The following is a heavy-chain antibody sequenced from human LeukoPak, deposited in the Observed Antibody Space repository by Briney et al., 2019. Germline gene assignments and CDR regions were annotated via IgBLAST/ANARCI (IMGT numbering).Heavy chain of an antibody. CDR2: IYYSGRT. CDR1: GDSVSRSDSY. J-gene: IGHJ1*01. CDR3: ARRRYYDGSGYLE. D-gene: IGHD3-22*01. V-gene: IGHV4-39*01. Sequence: NSSETLSLTCSVSGDSVSRSDSYWDWIRQPPGKGLEWIGTIYYSGRTYYSPSLKSRVTMSVDPSNNQFSLNLRSVTAADTAVYYCARRRYYDGSGYLEWSQGTLLSVSS.